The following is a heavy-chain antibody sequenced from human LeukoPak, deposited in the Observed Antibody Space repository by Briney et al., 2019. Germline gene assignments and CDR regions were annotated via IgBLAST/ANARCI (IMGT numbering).Heavy chain of an antibody. D-gene: IGHD1-26*01. Sequence: SETLSLTCTVSGGSISSYYWSWIRQPPGKGLEWIGYIYYSGSTNYNPSLKSRVTISVDTSKNQFSLKLSSVTAADTAVYYCARFEWELSGDNDAFDIWGQGTMVTVSS. CDR1: GGSISSYY. CDR3: ARFEWELSGDNDAFDI. V-gene: IGHV4-59*01. CDR2: IYYSGST. J-gene: IGHJ3*02.